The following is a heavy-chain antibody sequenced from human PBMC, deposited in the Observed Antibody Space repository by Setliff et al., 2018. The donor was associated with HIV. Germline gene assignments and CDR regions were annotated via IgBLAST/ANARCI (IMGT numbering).Heavy chain of an antibody. CDR2: IYHTGQT. CDR1: SDSISSRSDF. D-gene: IGHD3-3*01. V-gene: IGHV4-39*01. Sequence: SETLSLTCTVSSDSISSRSDFWWGWIRQPPGKGLEWIGSIYHTGQTYDNPSVKSRLTISVDTDENQFSLKLRSVTAAETAVYYCARQIASGYWAFDSWGQGTLVTV. CDR3: ARQIASGYWAFDS. J-gene: IGHJ4*02.